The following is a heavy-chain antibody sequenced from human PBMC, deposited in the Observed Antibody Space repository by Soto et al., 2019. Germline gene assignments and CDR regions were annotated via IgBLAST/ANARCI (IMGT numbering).Heavy chain of an antibody. CDR1: GGSFSGHY. CDR2: INHSGST. J-gene: IGHJ4*02. CDR3: ARGRIQLWPLDY. Sequence: ETLSLTCAVFGGSFSGHYWSCIRQPPGKGLEWIGEINHSGSTNYNPSLKSRVTISVDTSKNQFSLKLSSVTAADTAVYYCARGRIQLWPLDYWGQGTLVTVSS. V-gene: IGHV4-34*01. D-gene: IGHD5-18*01.